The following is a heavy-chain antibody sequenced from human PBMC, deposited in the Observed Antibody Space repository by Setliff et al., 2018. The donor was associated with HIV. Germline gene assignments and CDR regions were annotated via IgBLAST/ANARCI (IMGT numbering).Heavy chain of an antibody. CDR1: ASSISSNYY. D-gene: IGHD6-13*01. CDR3: ARIGSGWSVGWFDP. CDR2: IDASANT. J-gene: IGHJ5*02. V-gene: IGHV4-38-2*02. Sequence: PSETLSLTCTVSASSISSNYYWAWIRQAPGKGLEWIGCIDASANTYYIPSLKSRATISIDTSKNQLSLKLRSVTAADTAVYYCARIGSGWSVGWFDPWGQGTLVTVSS.